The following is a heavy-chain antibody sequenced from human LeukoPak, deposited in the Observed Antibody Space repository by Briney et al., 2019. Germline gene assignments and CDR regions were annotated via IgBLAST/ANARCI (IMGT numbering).Heavy chain of an antibody. CDR2: IYYSGST. Sequence: SETLSLTCTVSGGSISSSSYYWGWIRQPPGKGLEWIGSIYYSGSTYYNPSLKSRVTISVDTSKNQFSLKLSSVTAADTAVYYCARQCGSGSYHALNYYYYMDVWGKGTTVTVSS. CDR1: GGSISSSSYY. D-gene: IGHD3-10*01. J-gene: IGHJ6*03. CDR3: ARQCGSGSYHALNYYYYMDV. V-gene: IGHV4-39*01.